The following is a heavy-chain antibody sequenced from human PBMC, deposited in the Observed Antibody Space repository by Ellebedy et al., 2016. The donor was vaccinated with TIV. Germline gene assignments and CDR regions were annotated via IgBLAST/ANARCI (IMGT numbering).Heavy chain of an antibody. J-gene: IGHJ3*02. CDR3: ATDGSYGDYLSPAHAFEI. CDR2: INQGGSER. CDR1: GFSFRSYW. D-gene: IGHD4-17*01. Sequence: GGSLRLSCGPSGFSFRSYWMSWVRQAPGTGLEWVANINQGGSERHYVDSVKGRFTISRDNAKNSLYLEMNSLRAEDTAVYYCATDGSYGDYLSPAHAFEIWGQGTVVAVSS. V-gene: IGHV3-7*01.